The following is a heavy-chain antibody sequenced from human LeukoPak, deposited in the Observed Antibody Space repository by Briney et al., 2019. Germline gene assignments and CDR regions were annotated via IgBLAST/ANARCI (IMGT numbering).Heavy chain of an antibody. CDR2: IYYSGST. D-gene: IGHD6-13*01. V-gene: IGHV4-61*01. CDR1: GGSISSSSYY. Sequence: SETLSLTCTVSGGSISSSSYYWSWIRQPPGKGLEWIGYIYYSGSTNYNPSLKSRVTISVDTSRNQFSLKLSSVTAADTAVYYCARDLSYSSSWHYNWFDPWGQGTLVTVSS. CDR3: ARDLSYSSSWHYNWFDP. J-gene: IGHJ5*02.